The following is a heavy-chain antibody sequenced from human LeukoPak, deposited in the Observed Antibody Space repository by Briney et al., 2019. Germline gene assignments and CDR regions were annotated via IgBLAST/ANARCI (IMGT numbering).Heavy chain of an antibody. D-gene: IGHD2-21*01. CDR2: IWYDGSNE. V-gene: IGHV3-33*08. CDR1: GFTFSIYD. J-gene: IGHJ4*02. Sequence: PGGSLRLSCAASGFTFSIYDMYWVRQAPGKGLEWVAIIWYDGSNEYYADSVKGRFTISRDNSKNTLYLQMNSLRAEDTAVYYCARALWPYYFDYWGQGTLVTVSS. CDR3: ARALWPYYFDY.